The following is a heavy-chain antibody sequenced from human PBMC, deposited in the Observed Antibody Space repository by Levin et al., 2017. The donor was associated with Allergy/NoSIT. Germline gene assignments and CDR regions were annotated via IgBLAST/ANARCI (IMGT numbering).Heavy chain of an antibody. CDR3: ASLRRRRPPQYYYGMDV. V-gene: IGHV6-1*01. Sequence: RTSETLSLTCVISGDDISSMNFAWNWIRQSPSRGIEWLGRAYYGFRWFFEYADSVKSRISINVDTSKNELSLHITSATADDTSVYYCASLRRRRPPQYYYGMDVWGQGSTVIVSS. CDR2: AYYGFRWFF. J-gene: IGHJ6*02. CDR1: GDDISSMNFA. D-gene: IGHD3-16*01.